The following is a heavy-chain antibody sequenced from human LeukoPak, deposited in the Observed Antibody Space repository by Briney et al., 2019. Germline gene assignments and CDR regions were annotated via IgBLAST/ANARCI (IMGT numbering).Heavy chain of an antibody. Sequence: GGSLRLSCAASGFIFRSFAMTWVRQAPGKGREWISTMTGSGDSTYYADSVKGRFTISRDNSKNILYLQMNSLRAEDTALYYCAGAPNIDFFDHWGQGTLVTVSS. J-gene: IGHJ4*02. CDR1: GFIFRSFA. CDR3: AGAPNIDFFDH. CDR2: MTGSGDST. V-gene: IGHV3-23*01. D-gene: IGHD2/OR15-2a*01.